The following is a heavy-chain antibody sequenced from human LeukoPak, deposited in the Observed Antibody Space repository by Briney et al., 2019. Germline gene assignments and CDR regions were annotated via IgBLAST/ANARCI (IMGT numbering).Heavy chain of an antibody. CDR2: IKQDGSEK. CDR1: GFTFSSYW. Sequence: GGSLRLSCAASGFTFSSYWMSWVRQAPGKGLEWVANIKQDGSEKYYVDSVKGRFTISRDNARNSLYLQMNNLRGEDTAIYYCARDAGNSGYGCDLWGQGTLVTVSS. V-gene: IGHV3-7*01. CDR3: ARDAGNSGYGCDL. J-gene: IGHJ5*02. D-gene: IGHD5-12*01.